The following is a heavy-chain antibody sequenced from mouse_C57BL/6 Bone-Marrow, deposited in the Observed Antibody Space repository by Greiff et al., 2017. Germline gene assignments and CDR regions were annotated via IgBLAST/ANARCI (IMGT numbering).Heavy chain of an antibody. J-gene: IGHJ4*01. D-gene: IGHD1-1*01. V-gene: IGHV1-82*01. CDR1: GYAFSSSW. Sequence: QVQLQQSGPELVKPGASVKISCKASGYAFSSSWMNWVKQRPGQGLEWIGRIYPGDGDTNYNGKFKGKATLTADKSSSTAYMQLSSLTSEDSAVYFCARAQFITTVVATNYDAVDYWGQGTSVTVSS. CDR3: ARAQFITTVVATNYDAVDY. CDR2: IYPGDGDT.